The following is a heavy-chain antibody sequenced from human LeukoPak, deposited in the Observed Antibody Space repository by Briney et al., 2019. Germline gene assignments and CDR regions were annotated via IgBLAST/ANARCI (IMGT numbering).Heavy chain of an antibody. V-gene: IGHV3-33*01. CDR2: IWYDGSNK. Sequence: GRSLRLSCAASGFTFSSYGMHWVRQAPGKGLEWVAVIWYDGSNKYYADSVKGRFTISRDNSKNTLYLQMNSLRAEDTAVYYCASDRNHRYYYYYMDVWGKGTTVTVSS. CDR3: ASDRNHRYYYYYMDV. CDR1: GFTFSSYG. D-gene: IGHD1-14*01. J-gene: IGHJ6*03.